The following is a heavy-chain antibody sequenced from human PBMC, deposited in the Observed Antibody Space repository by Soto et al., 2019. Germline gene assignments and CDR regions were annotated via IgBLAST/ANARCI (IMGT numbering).Heavy chain of an antibody. V-gene: IGHV3-7*01. D-gene: IGHD3-10*01. CDR3: ARDEIGGWFAY. J-gene: IGHJ4*02. CDR2: IDRDGSQV. CDR1: GLCFSSSW. Sequence: PGGSLRLSCEVSGLCFSSSWMRWVRQAPGKGLEWVADIDRDGSQVLYVDSVKGRFTISRDNAKNSVYLQMNSLRGEDTAVYFCARDEIGGWFAYLGPGALVNVST.